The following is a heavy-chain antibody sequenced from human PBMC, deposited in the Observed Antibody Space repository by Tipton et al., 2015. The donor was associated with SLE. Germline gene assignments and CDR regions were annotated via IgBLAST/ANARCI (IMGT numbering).Heavy chain of an antibody. CDR1: GFTFSNAW. Sequence: SLRLSCAASGFTFSNAWMSWVRQAPGKGLEWVGRIKSKTDGGTTDYAAPVKGRFTISRDDSKNTLYLQMNSLKTEDTAVYYCTTEGDLYYYDSSGYYPFDYWGQGTLVTVSS. CDR3: TTEGDLYYYDSSGYYPFDY. V-gene: IGHV3-15*01. CDR2: IKSKTDGGTT. D-gene: IGHD3-22*01. J-gene: IGHJ4*02.